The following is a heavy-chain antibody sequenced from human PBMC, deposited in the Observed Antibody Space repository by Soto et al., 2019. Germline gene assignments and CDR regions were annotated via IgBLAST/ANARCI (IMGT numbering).Heavy chain of an antibody. CDR1: GFTFSNYG. Sequence: QVQLVESGGGVVQPGRSLRLSCAASGFTFSNYGMYWVRQAPGKGLEWVAVISFAGSNKYYADSVKGRFTISRDNSKNTLYLQMNSLRAEDTAVYYCAKGIIADWYFDLWGLGTLVTVSS. CDR3: AKGIIADWYFDL. D-gene: IGHD6-13*01. J-gene: IGHJ2*01. V-gene: IGHV3-30*18. CDR2: ISFAGSNK.